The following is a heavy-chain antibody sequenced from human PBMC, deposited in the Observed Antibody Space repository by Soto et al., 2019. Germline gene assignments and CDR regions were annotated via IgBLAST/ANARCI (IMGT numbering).Heavy chain of an antibody. V-gene: IGHV4-38-2*01. Sequence: KPSETLSLTCGVSNFSISSGYYWGWIRQSPGKGLEWIASIYRSGTTSYNPSLKSRVTISVDPSKNQFSLMLTAVTAADTAVYYCARTHSGSYYSVFNYWGRGSLVTVSS. CDR1: NFSISSGYY. CDR3: ARTHSGSYYSVFNY. J-gene: IGHJ4*02. CDR2: IYRSGTT. D-gene: IGHD1-26*01.